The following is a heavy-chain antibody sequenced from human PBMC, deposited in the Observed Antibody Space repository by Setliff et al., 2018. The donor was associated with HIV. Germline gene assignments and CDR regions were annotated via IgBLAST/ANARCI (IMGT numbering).Heavy chain of an antibody. V-gene: IGHV1-46*01. CDR3: ARENSGYRAFDY. CDR2: INPSSGST. D-gene: IGHD3-22*01. CDR1: GYTFTSYY. Sequence: ASVKVSCKASGYTFTSYYMHWVRQAPGQGLEWMGIINPSSGSTTYAQKFQGRVTMTRDTSTSTVYMELSSLRSEDTAVYYCARENSGYRAFDYWGQATLVTVSS. J-gene: IGHJ4*02.